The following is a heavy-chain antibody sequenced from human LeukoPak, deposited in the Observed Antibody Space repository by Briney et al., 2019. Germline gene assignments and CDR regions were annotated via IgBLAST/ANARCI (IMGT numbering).Heavy chain of an antibody. CDR3: ARVAWSWGYTYGSFDY. J-gene: IGHJ4*02. CDR2: IYYDGST. CDR1: GFTFSSYA. V-gene: IGHV4-39*07. Sequence: GSLRLSCAASGFTFSSYAMSWVRQAPGKGLEWIGSIYYDGSTYSNPSLKSRVTISVDTSKNQFSLKLSSVTAADTAVYYCARVAWSWGYTYGSFDYWGQGTLVTVSS. D-gene: IGHD5-18*01.